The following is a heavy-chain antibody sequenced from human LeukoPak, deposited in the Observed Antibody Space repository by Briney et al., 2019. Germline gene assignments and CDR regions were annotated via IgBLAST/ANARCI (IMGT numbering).Heavy chain of an antibody. Sequence: GGSLRLSCAASGFTFSSYGMHWVRQAPGKGVEGGAFIRYDGSKKYYADSVKGRSTISRENSKKSLYLQINSQRDKDRHLCYCAKYVQRNYPKGPFDYWGQGTLVTVSS. V-gene: IGHV3-30*02. CDR3: AKYVQRNYPKGPFDY. J-gene: IGHJ4*02. D-gene: IGHD4-11*01. CDR1: GFTFSSYG. CDR2: IRYDGSKK.